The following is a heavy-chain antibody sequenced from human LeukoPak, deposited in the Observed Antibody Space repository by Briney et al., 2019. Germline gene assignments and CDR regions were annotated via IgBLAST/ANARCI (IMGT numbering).Heavy chain of an antibody. CDR1: GGSISGYY. D-gene: IGHD5-18*01. CDR2: IHSSGST. J-gene: IGHJ4*02. CDR3: ARSHGLW. V-gene: IGHV4-4*09. Sequence: PSETLSLTCTVSGGSISGYYWNWIRQPPGKGLEWIGNIHSSGSTKYNLPLKSRVTISLDTSKNQFSLILSSVTATDTAVYYCARSHGLWWGQGTLVTVSS.